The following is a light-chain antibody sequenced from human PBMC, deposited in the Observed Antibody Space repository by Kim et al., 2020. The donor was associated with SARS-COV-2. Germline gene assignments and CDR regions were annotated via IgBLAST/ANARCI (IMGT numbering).Light chain of an antibody. CDR3: QEYNNWPLLT. CDR2: GAY. V-gene: IGKV3-15*01. Sequence: SPEARATLSCRASQSVSSNLAWYQQKPGQAPRLLIYGAYTRATGIPARFSGSWFGTEFTLTISSLQSEDFAFYYCQEYNNWPLLTFGGGTKVDIK. CDR1: QSVSSN. J-gene: IGKJ4*01.